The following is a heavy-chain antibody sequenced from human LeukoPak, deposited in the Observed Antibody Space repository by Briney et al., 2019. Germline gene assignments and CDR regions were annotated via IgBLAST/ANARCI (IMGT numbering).Heavy chain of an antibody. J-gene: IGHJ4*02. CDR3: ARGPKPYDYVWGSYRF. D-gene: IGHD3-16*02. Sequence: GASVKVSCKASGYTFTGYYMHWVRQAPGQGLEWMGWINPNSGGTNYAQKFQGRVTMTRDTPISTAYMELSRLRSDDTAVYYCARGPKPYDYVWGSYRFWGQRTLVTVSS. CDR1: GYTFTGYY. V-gene: IGHV1-2*02. CDR2: INPNSGGT.